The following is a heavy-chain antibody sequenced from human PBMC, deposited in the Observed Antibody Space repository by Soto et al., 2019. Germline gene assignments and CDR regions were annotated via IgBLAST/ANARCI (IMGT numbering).Heavy chain of an antibody. Sequence: GGSLRLSCAASGFTFSSYAMSWVRQAPGKGLEWVSAISGSGGSTYYADSVKGRFTISRDNSKNTLYLQMNSLRAEDTAVYYCAKDLRGFGESTKRYYYYGMDVWGQGTTVTVSS. CDR1: GFTFSSYA. CDR2: ISGSGGST. CDR3: AKDLRGFGESTKRYYYYGMDV. D-gene: IGHD3-10*01. V-gene: IGHV3-23*01. J-gene: IGHJ6*02.